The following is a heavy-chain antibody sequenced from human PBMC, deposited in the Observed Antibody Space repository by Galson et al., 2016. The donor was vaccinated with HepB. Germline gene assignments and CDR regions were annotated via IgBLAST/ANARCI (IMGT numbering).Heavy chain of an antibody. Sequence: CAISGDSVSSHSAAWNWIRQSPSKGLEWLGRTHYRSNWYKDYAASVKSRITINPDTSKNQFSLLLNSVTPDDTAVYYCARGLSSGSWYSFDYWGQGALVTVSS. J-gene: IGHJ4*02. V-gene: IGHV6-1*01. CDR3: ARGLSSGSWYSFDY. D-gene: IGHD6-13*01. CDR1: GDSVSSHSAA. CDR2: THYRSNWYK.